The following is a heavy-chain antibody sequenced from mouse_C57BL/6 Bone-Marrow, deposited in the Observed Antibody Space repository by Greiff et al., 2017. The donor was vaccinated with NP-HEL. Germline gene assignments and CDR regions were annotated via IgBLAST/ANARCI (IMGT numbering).Heavy chain of an antibody. D-gene: IGHD2-2*01. Sequence: VQLQQSGGDLVKPGGSLKLSCAASGFTFSSYGMSWVRQTPDKRLEWVATISSGGSYTYYPDSVKGRFTISRDNAKNTLYLQMSSLKSEDTAMYYCANFGVTSFAYWGQGTLVTVSA. J-gene: IGHJ3*01. CDR3: ANFGVTSFAY. CDR2: ISSGGSYT. CDR1: GFTFSSYG. V-gene: IGHV5-6*01.